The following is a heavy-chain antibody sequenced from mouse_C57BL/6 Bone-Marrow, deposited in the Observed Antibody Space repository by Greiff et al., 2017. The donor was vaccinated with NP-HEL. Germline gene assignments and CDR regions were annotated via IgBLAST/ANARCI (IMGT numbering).Heavy chain of an antibody. J-gene: IGHJ3*01. Sequence: VQLQQSGPGLVKPSQSLSLTCSVTGYSITSGYYWNWIRQFPGNKLEWMGYISYDGSNNYNPSLKNRISITRDTSKNQFFLKLNSVTTEDTATYYCARGDGYYFWFAYWGQGTLVTVSA. V-gene: IGHV3-6*01. D-gene: IGHD2-3*01. CDR2: ISYDGSN. CDR1: GYSITSGYY. CDR3: ARGDGYYFWFAY.